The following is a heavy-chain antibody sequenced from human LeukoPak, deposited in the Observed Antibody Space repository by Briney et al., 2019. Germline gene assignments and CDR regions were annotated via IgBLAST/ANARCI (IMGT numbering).Heavy chain of an antibody. CDR3: ARDELPGVFGELFYY. CDR2: VSPNNGGT. V-gene: IGHV1-2*02. J-gene: IGHJ4*02. CDR1: GYTFNAHY. D-gene: IGHD3-10*01. Sequence: ASVKVSCKASGYTFNAHYIHWVRQAPGQGLEWMGWVSPNNGGTNYAQKFQGRVTMTRDTSISTAYMELSRLRSDDTAVYYCARDELPGVFGELFYYWGQGTLVTVSS.